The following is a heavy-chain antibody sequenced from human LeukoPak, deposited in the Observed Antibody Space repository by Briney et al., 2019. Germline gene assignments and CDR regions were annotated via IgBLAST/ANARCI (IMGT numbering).Heavy chain of an antibody. CDR2: IGGSGGST. CDR3: AKDLGSGWYVAYFDC. V-gene: IGHV3-23*01. CDR1: GFTFSSYA. Sequence: PGGSLRLSCAASGFTFSSYAMSWVRQAPGKGLEWVSAIGGSGGSTYYADSVKGRFTISRDNSKNTLYLQMNSLRAEDTAVYYCAKDLGSGWYVAYFDCWGQGTLVTVSS. D-gene: IGHD6-19*01. J-gene: IGHJ4*02.